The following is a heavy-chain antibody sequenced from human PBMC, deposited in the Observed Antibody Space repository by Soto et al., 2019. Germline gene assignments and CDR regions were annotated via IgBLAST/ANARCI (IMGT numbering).Heavy chain of an antibody. CDR1: GASISSSSYY. D-gene: IGHD6-13*01. J-gene: IGHJ4*02. Sequence: SETVSLTXTVSGASISSSSYYWGWIRQPPGKGLEWIGNMYDTGSTYYNPSLRGRVTISGDTSKNQFSLKVSSVTAADTAVYYCVGAPSGRSTWNSPLDYWGQGSLVTVSS. V-gene: IGHV4-39*01. CDR2: MYDTGST. CDR3: VGAPSGRSTWNSPLDY.